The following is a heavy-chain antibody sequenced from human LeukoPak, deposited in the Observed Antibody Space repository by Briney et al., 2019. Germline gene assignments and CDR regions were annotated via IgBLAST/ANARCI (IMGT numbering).Heavy chain of an antibody. CDR3: ARVLTRAPPMVRGVRNWFDP. Sequence: SGTLSLTCTVSGGSISWYYWSWIRQPPGKGLELIGYVHDRGSTNYNPSLKSRVTISVDTSKNQFSLKLSSVTAADTAVYYCARVLTRAPPMVRGVRNWFDPWGQGTLVTVSS. CDR2: VHDRGST. V-gene: IGHV4-59*12. D-gene: IGHD3-10*01. J-gene: IGHJ5*02. CDR1: GGSISWYY.